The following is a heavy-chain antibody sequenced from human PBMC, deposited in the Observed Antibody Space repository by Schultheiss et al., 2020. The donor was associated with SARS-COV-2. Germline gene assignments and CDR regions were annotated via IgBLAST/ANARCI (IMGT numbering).Heavy chain of an antibody. D-gene: IGHD3-10*01. Sequence: SETLSLTCTVSGGSISSYYWSWIRQPAGKGLEWIGRIYTSGSTNYNPSLKSRVTMSVDTSKNQFSLKLSSVTAADTAMYYCARALYYGSGSYWFDPWGQGTLVTVSS. V-gene: IGHV4-4*07. CDR3: ARALYYGSGSYWFDP. J-gene: IGHJ5*02. CDR1: GGSISSYY. CDR2: IYTSGST.